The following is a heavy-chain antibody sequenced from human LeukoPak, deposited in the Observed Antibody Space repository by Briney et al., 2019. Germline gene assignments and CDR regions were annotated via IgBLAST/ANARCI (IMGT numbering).Heavy chain of an antibody. Sequence: GASVKVSCMASGYTFTGYYMHWVRQAPGQGLEWMGWINPNSGGTNYAQKFQGWVTMTRDTSISTAYMELSRLRSDDTAVYYCARGPPGIAAAGTLDYWGQGTLVTVSS. D-gene: IGHD6-13*01. CDR2: INPNSGGT. V-gene: IGHV1-2*04. J-gene: IGHJ4*02. CDR1: GYTFTGYY. CDR3: ARGPPGIAAAGTLDY.